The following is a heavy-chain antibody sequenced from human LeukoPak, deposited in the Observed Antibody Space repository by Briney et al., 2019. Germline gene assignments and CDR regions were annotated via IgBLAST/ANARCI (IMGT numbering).Heavy chain of an antibody. V-gene: IGHV3-7*01. CDR2: IKQDGSQK. Sequence: GGSLRLSCAASGFTFSSYWMTWVRQAPGKGLEWVANIKQDGSQKSYADSVMRRFSISRDNAKSSLYLQMNSLRVEDAAVYYCARGPRTATPPQPGFYYCAMEVWGQGTTVTVSS. D-gene: IGHD1-14*01. CDR1: GFTFSSYW. J-gene: IGHJ6*02. CDR3: ARGPRTATPPQPGFYYCAMEV.